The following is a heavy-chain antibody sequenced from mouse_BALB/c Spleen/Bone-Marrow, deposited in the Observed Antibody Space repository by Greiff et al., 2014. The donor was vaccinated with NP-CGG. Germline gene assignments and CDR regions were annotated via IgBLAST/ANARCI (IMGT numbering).Heavy chain of an antibody. CDR2: INSNGGST. CDR1: GFTFSSYG. Sequence: EVQLVESGGGLVQPGGSLKLSCAASGFTFSSYGMSWVRQTPDKRLELVASINSNGGSTYYPDSVKGRFTIARDNAKNTLSLQMSSLKSEDTAMYYCARGNYGNYVDYFDYWGQGTTLTGSS. D-gene: IGHD2-1*01. V-gene: IGHV5-6-3*01. CDR3: ARGNYGNYVDYFDY. J-gene: IGHJ2*01.